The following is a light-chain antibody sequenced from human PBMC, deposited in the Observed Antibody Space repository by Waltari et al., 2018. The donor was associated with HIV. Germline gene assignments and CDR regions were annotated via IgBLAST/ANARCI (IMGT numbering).Light chain of an antibody. Sequence: QSVLTQPPSASVTPGQRLTISCSRSSSNIENNTVHWYQPLPVTAPKLLIYSNVPRPSGVPDRFSGSKSGTSASLAISGLQSEDESDYYCAAWDDSLNGYVFGTGTKVTVL. V-gene: IGLV1-44*01. J-gene: IGLJ1*01. CDR1: SSNIENNT. CDR3: AAWDDSLNGYV. CDR2: SNV.